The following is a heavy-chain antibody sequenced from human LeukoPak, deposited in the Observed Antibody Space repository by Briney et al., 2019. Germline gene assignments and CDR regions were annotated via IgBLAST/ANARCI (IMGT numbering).Heavy chain of an antibody. J-gene: IGHJ4*02. CDR3: AKFSRDYYDSSGYPY. D-gene: IGHD3-22*01. CDR1: GFTFSSYG. V-gene: IGHV3-30*18. Sequence: GGSLRLSCAASGFTFSSYGMHWVRQAPGKGLEWVAVISYDGSNKYYADSVKGRFTISRDNSKNTLYLQMNSLRAEDTAVYYCAKFSRDYYDSSGYPYWGQGTLVTVSS. CDR2: ISYDGSNK.